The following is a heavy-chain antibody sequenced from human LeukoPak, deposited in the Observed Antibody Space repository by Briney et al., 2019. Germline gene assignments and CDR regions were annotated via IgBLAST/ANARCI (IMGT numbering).Heavy chain of an antibody. Sequence: GGSLRLSCGASGFTFSSYGMHWVRQAPGKGLEWVAFIRSDGSIKYYVDSVKGRFTISRDNSKNTLYLQMNSLRAEDTAMYYCAKDRPGYSSSWSFDSWGQGTLVTVSS. CDR2: IRSDGSIK. D-gene: IGHD6-13*01. CDR1: GFTFSSYG. CDR3: AKDRPGYSSSWSFDS. J-gene: IGHJ4*02. V-gene: IGHV3-30*02.